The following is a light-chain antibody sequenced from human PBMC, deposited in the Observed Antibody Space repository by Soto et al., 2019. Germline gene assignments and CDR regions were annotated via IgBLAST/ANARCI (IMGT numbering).Light chain of an antibody. J-gene: IGKJ5*01. V-gene: IGKV3-15*01. CDR1: QSVSRN. CDR2: GAS. Sequence: EIVMTQSPATLSVSPGESATLSCRASQSVSRNVAWHQQKPGQAPRLLIYGASTRATGIPARFSGSGSGTEFTLTISSRQSEDFAVYYCQQYNNWPPITFGQGTRLEIK. CDR3: QQYNNWPPIT.